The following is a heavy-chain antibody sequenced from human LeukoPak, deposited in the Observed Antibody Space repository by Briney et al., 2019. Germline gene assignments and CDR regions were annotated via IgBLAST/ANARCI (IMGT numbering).Heavy chain of an antibody. Sequence: ASVKVSCKASGYTFTSYGISWVRQAPGQGLEWVGWISAYNGNTNYAQKLQGRVTMTTDTSTSTAYMEPRSLRSDDTAVYYCARVVVVPAATGIAAAGVNWFDPWGQGTLVTVSS. CDR1: GYTFTSYG. V-gene: IGHV1-18*04. J-gene: IGHJ5*02. CDR2: ISAYNGNT. CDR3: ARVVVVPAATGIAAAGVNWFDP. D-gene: IGHD2-2*01.